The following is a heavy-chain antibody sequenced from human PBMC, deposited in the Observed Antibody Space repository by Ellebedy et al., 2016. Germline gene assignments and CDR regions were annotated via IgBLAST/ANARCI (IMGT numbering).Heavy chain of an antibody. CDR1: GFTFSSYS. Sequence: GGSLRLSCAASGFTFSSYSMNWVRQAPGKGLEWVSSISSSSSYIYYADSVKGRFTVSRDNAQNSLFLQMSSLRAEDTALYFCGRSPVLDHWGQGTLVTVSS. V-gene: IGHV3-21*01. CDR2: ISSSSSYI. J-gene: IGHJ4*02. CDR3: GRSPVLDH.